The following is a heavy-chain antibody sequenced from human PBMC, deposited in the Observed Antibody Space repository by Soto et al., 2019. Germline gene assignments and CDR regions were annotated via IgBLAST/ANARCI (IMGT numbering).Heavy chain of an antibody. CDR3: ARGYGTSSGDF. D-gene: IGHD6-6*01. J-gene: IGHJ4*02. CDR2: ISSRGDYI. Sequence: EVQLLESGGGLVKPGGSLRLSCAASGFPFSSYNMNWVRQAPGKGLEWVSSISSRGDYIYYADSLKGRFTISRDNAKNSLYLQMNSLRAEDTAVYYCARGYGTSSGDFWGQGTLVTVSS. CDR1: GFPFSSYN. V-gene: IGHV3-21*01.